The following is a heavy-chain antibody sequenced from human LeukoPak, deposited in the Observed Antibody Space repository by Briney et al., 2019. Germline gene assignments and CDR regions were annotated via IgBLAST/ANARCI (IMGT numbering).Heavy chain of an antibody. CDR3: SRGPIQLWLYYGMDV. V-gene: IGHV3-49*02. Sequence: LRLSCTGCVFTLRYRSMSWVRRAPARGREGVGFIRSRAYGGPTEYASSVQGRFIISRDDSKGIAYLQVSSLKTEDTAVYYCSRGPIQLWLYYGMDVWGQGTTVTVSS. CDR1: VFTLRYRS. D-gene: IGHD5-18*01. CDR2: IRSRAYGGPT. J-gene: IGHJ6*02.